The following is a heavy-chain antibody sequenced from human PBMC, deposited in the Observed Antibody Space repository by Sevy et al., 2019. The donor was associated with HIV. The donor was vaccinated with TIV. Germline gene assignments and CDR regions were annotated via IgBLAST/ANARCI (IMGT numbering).Heavy chain of an antibody. CDR2: ISSSGSTI. Sequence: GGSLRLSCAASGFTFSDYYMSWIRQAPGKGLKWVSYISSSGSTIYYADSVKGRFTISRDNAKNSLYLQMNSLRAEDTAVYYCARASTVTLAEYFQHWGQGTLVTVSS. CDR3: ARASTVTLAEYFQH. J-gene: IGHJ1*01. D-gene: IGHD4-17*01. CDR1: GFTFSDYY. V-gene: IGHV3-11*01.